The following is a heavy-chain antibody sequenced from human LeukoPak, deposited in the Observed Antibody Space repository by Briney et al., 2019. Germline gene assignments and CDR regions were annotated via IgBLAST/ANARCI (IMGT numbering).Heavy chain of an antibody. D-gene: IGHD3-9*01. Sequence: GGSLRLSCAASGFTFSRYWMSWVRQAPGKGLEWVANMKEDGSEKYCVDSVKGRFTISRDNAKNSLYLQMNSLRAEDKAIYYCARGTYYDIFTGPLDYWGRGTLVTVSS. CDR2: MKEDGSEK. CDR1: GFTFSRYW. CDR3: ARGTYYDIFTGPLDY. V-gene: IGHV3-7*01. J-gene: IGHJ4*02.